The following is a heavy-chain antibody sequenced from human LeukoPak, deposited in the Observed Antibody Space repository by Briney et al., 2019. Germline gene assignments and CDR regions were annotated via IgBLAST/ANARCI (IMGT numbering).Heavy chain of an antibody. V-gene: IGHV4-39*01. CDR2: IYYSGNT. Sequence: SETLSLTCTVSGGSISSTNYYWGWVRQPAGKGLEWIGSIYYSGNTYYNPSLKSRVTISVDTSKNQFSLKLSSVTAADTAVFYCARLWSGLRPPDYWGQGTLVTVSS. CDR3: ARLWSGLRPPDY. J-gene: IGHJ4*02. CDR1: GGSISSTNYY. D-gene: IGHD3-3*01.